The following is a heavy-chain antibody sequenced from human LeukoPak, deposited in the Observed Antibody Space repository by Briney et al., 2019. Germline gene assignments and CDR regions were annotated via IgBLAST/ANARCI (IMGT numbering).Heavy chain of an antibody. Sequence: GGSLRLSCAASGFTFSSYSTNWVRQAPGKGLDWFSYISSSSSTIYYAGSVKGRFTTSRDNAKNSLSLQLNSLRVEDTAVYYCARGHYDVLAASYKWTPDYWGQGTLVTVS. CDR3: ARGHYDVLAASYKWTPDY. CDR2: ISSSSSTI. D-gene: IGHD3-9*01. V-gene: IGHV3-48*04. CDR1: GFTFSSYS. J-gene: IGHJ4*02.